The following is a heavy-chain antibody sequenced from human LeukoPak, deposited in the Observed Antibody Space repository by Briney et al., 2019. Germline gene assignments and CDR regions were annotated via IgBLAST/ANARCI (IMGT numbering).Heavy chain of an antibody. CDR1: GYIFTDYY. CDR3: ARGPHERSGYPDD. V-gene: IGHV1-2*06. Sequence: ASVKVSCKPSGYIFTDYYIHWVRQAPGQGLEWMGRVNPNTGGTNYAQKFQGRVTMTRDTSISTAYMELSSLRSDDTAVYYCARGPHERSGYPDDWGQGTLVTVSS. D-gene: IGHD3-22*01. CDR2: VNPNTGGT. J-gene: IGHJ4*02.